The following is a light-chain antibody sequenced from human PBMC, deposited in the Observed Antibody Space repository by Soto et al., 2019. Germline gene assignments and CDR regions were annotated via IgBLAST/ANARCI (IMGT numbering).Light chain of an antibody. CDR3: QSYDNSLSASV. Sequence: SVLTQPPSVSGAPGQRVTISCTGSSSNIGAGYDVHWYRQLPGTAPKLLIYGNNNRPSGVPDRFSGSKSGTSASLAITGLQAEDEADYYCQSYDNSLSASVFGGGTKLTVL. V-gene: IGLV1-40*01. CDR2: GNN. CDR1: SSNIGAGYD. J-gene: IGLJ2*01.